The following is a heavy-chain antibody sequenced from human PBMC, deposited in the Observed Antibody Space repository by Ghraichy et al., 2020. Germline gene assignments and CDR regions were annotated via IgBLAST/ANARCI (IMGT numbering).Heavy chain of an antibody. CDR2: INHSGST. Sequence: SETLSLTCAVYGGSFSGYYWSWIRQPPGKGLEWIGEINHSGSTNYNPSLKSRVTISVDTSKNQFSLKLSSVTAADTAVYYCARTRNIVVVPAATPTNYYYYGMDVWGQGTTVTVSS. J-gene: IGHJ6*02. V-gene: IGHV4-34*01. D-gene: IGHD2-2*02. CDR1: GGSFSGYY. CDR3: ARTRNIVVVPAATPTNYYYYGMDV.